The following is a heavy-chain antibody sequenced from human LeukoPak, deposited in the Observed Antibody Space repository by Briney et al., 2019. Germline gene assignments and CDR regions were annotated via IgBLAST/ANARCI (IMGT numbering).Heavy chain of an antibody. D-gene: IGHD1-26*01. J-gene: IGHJ4*02. CDR3: ARSKSGWELHQFDY. V-gene: IGHV4-4*02. CDR1: GGSISSSNW. CDR2: IYHSGST. Sequence: PSGTLSLTCAVSGGSISSSNWWSWVRQPPGKGLEWIGEIYHSGSTNYNPSLKSRVTMSVDTSKNQFSLKVSSVTATDTAVYYCARSKSGWELHQFDYWGQGTLVTASS.